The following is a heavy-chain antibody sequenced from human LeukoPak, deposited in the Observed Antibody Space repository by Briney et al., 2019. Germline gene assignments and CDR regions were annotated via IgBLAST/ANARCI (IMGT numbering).Heavy chain of an antibody. J-gene: IGHJ4*02. CDR2: IWYDGSNK. Sequence: GGSLRLSCAASGFTFSHYGMHWVRQAPGKGLEWVAVIWYDGSNKYYADSVKGRFTISRDNSKNTLYLQMNSLRAEDTTVYYCASFYGDRGNWGQGTLVTVSS. V-gene: IGHV3-33*01. CDR1: GFTFSHYG. CDR3: ASFYGDRGN. D-gene: IGHD4-17*01.